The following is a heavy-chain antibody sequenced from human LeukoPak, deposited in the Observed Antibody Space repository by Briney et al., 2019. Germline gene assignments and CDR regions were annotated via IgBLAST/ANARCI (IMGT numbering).Heavy chain of an antibody. CDR1: GFTFSSYA. J-gene: IGHJ3*02. D-gene: IGHD5-12*01. V-gene: IGHV3-33*06. Sequence: GGSLRLSCAASGFTFSSYAMSWVRQAPGKGLEWVAVIWYDGSNKYYADSVKGRFTISRDNSKNTLYLQMNSLRAEDTAVYYCAKSNGYDSFGAFDIWGQGTMVTVSS. CDR2: IWYDGSNK. CDR3: AKSNGYDSFGAFDI.